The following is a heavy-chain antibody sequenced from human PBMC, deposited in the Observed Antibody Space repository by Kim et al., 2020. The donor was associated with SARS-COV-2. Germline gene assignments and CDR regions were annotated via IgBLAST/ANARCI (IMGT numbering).Heavy chain of an antibody. V-gene: IGHV3-30*04. D-gene: IGHD4-17*01. CDR1: GFTFSSYP. CDR3: AIAAVDGNNYGHVDFHH. J-gene: IGHJ1*01. Sequence: GGSLRLSCAASGFTFSSYPMNWVRQAPGKGLEWVAVISYDGSNKYYADSVKGRFTISRDTSKNTLYLQLNSLRVEDTAVYYCAIAAVDGNNYGHVDFHH. CDR2: ISYDGSNK.